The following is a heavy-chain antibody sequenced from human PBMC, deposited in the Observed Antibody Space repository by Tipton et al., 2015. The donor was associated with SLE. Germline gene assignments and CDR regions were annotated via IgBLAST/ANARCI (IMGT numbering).Heavy chain of an antibody. V-gene: IGHV4-34*01. J-gene: IGHJ4*02. Sequence: TLSLTCAVYGGSFSGYYWSWIRQPPGKGLEWIGEINHSGSTNYNPSLKSRVTISVDTSKNQFSLKLSSVTAADTAVYYCARVERQQPYFDYWGQGTLVTVSS. D-gene: IGHD6-13*01. CDR3: ARVERQQPYFDY. CDR1: GGSFSGYY. CDR2: INHSGST.